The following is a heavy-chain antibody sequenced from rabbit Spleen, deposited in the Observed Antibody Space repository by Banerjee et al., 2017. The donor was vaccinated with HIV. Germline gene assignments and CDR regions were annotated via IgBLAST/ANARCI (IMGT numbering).Heavy chain of an antibody. CDR1: GIDFSSYYY. Sequence: QSLEESGGDLVKPGASLTLTCKASGIDFSSYYYMCWVRQAPGKGLEWIGCIYTGSSGSTWYASWAKGRFTISKTSSTTVTLQMTSLTVADTATYFCARGYGAASYSNGMDLWGPGTLVTVS. V-gene: IGHV1S40*01. J-gene: IGHJ6*01. CDR3: ARGYGAASYSNGMDL. CDR2: IYTGSSGST. D-gene: IGHD7-1*01.